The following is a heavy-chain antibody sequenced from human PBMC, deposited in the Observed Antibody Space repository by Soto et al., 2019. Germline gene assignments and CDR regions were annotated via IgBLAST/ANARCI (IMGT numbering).Heavy chain of an antibody. CDR2: TYYRSKWYN. CDR1: VDSVSSNSAA. D-gene: IGHD2-2*01. V-gene: IGHV6-1*01. Sequence: SQTLSLTCAISVDSVSSNSAAWNWIRQSPSRGLEWLGRTYYRSKWYNDYAVSVKSRITINPDTSKDQFSLQLNSVTPEDTAVNSCEKVGTYFIRTRCYEHYYSGMALGAKGTTAPVPS. J-gene: IGHJ6*04. CDR3: EKVGTYFIRTRCYEHYYSGMAL.